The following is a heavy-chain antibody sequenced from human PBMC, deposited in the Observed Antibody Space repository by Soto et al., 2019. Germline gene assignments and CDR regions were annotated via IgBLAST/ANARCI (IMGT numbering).Heavy chain of an antibody. J-gene: IGHJ5*02. CDR3: ASAPRGLPQLCCFDP. Sequence: SVKVSCKASGGTFSSYAISWVRQAPGQGLEWMGGIIPIFGTANYAQKFQGRVTITADKSTSTAYMELSSLRSEDTAVYYCASAPRGLPQLCCFDPWGQGTLVTVSS. CDR1: GGTFSSYA. V-gene: IGHV1-69*06. CDR2: IIPIFGTA. D-gene: IGHD5-18*01.